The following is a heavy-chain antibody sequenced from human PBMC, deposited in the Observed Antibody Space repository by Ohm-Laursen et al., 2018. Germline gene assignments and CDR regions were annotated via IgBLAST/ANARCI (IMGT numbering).Heavy chain of an antibody. V-gene: IGHV4-59*08. CDR2: IYYSGST. CDR3: ARLLGSTGYYYYGMDV. J-gene: IGHJ6*02. Sequence: SETLSLTCAVSGGSISSYYWSWIRQPPGKGLEWIGYIYYSGSTKYNPSLKSRVTISVDTSKNQFSLKLSSVTAADTAVYYCARLLGSTGYYYYGMDVWGQGTTVTVSS. CDR1: GGSISSYY. D-gene: IGHD3-10*02.